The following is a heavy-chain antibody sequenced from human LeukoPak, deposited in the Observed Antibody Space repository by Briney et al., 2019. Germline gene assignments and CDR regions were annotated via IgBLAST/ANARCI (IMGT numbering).Heavy chain of an antibody. CDR1: GGTFSSYA. CDR3: ARDGTTGTTDAFDY. D-gene: IGHD1-1*01. Sequence: ASAKVSCKASGGTFSSYAISWVRQAPGQGLEWMGGIIPIFGTANYAQKFQGRVTITADKSTSTAYMELSSLRSEDTAVYYCARDGTTGTTDAFDYWGQGTLVTVSS. CDR2: IIPIFGTA. J-gene: IGHJ4*02. V-gene: IGHV1-69*06.